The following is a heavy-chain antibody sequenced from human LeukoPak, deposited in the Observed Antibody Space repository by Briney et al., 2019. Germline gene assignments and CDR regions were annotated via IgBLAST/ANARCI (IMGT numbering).Heavy chain of an antibody. CDR3: AREPHGNYHTPGDY. D-gene: IGHD1-7*01. J-gene: IGHJ4*02. Sequence: GGSLRLSCAASGFTFDDYGMSWVRQAPGKGLEWVSGVNWNGVSTGYADSVKGRFTISRDNAKNPLYLQMNSLRAEDTAVYYCAREPHGNYHTPGDYWGQGTLVTVSS. CDR1: GFTFDDYG. CDR2: VNWNGVST. V-gene: IGHV3-20*04.